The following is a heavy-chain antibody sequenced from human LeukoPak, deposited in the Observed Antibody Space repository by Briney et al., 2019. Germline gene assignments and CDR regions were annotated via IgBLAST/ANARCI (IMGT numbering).Heavy chain of an antibody. V-gene: IGHV1-69*05. CDR3: ARDIPGSSGYFNDAFDI. CDR2: IIPIFHRT. CDR1: GGTIINYA. D-gene: IGHD3-22*01. Sequence: SVKASCKASGGTIINYAINWVRQAPGQGLEWMGRIIPIFHRTNYAQKFQGRLTITTHESTRTAYMELSSLRSEDTAEYYCARDIPGSSGYFNDAFDIWGQGTMVTVSS. J-gene: IGHJ3*02.